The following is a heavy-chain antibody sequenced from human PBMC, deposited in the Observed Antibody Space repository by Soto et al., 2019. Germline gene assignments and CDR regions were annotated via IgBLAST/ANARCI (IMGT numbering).Heavy chain of an antibody. CDR3: AKGNQLPSYYYYMDV. CDR2: ISGSGGST. CDR1: GFTFSSYA. J-gene: IGHJ6*03. V-gene: IGHV3-23*01. D-gene: IGHD3-10*01. Sequence: EVQLLESGGGLVQPGGSLRLSCAASGFTFSSYAMSWVRQAPGKGLEWVSAISGSGGSTYYADSVKGRFTISRDNSKNTLYLQMNRLRAEDTAVYYCAKGNQLPSYYYYMDVWGKGTTVTVSS.